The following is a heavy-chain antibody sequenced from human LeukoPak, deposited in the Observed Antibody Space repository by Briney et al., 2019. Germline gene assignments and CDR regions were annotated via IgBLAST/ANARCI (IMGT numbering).Heavy chain of an antibody. CDR3: AGGGTTFEH. J-gene: IGHJ4*02. Sequence: GGSLRLSCAASGFTVSVSWMSWVCQAPGKGLEWVANIKYDGSEKYYVDSVKGRFTISRDNAKNSLYLQMNSLRAEDTAVYYCAGGGTTFEHWGQGTLVTVSS. CDR1: GFTVSVSW. CDR2: IKYDGSEK. V-gene: IGHV3-7*01. D-gene: IGHD1-1*01.